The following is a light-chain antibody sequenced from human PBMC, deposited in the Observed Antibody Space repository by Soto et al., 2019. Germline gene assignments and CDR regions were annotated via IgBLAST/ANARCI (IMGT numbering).Light chain of an antibody. J-gene: IGLJ1*01. CDR1: TGAVTTGHY. Sequence: QAVVTQEPSMTVSPGGTVTLTCGSTTGAVTTGHYPCWFQQKPGQAPTPLIYDTANRLPWTPVRSSGSLLGGKAALTLLGAQPEDEAEYYCLLSYRGDYVFGTGTKLTVL. CDR3: LLSYRGDYV. V-gene: IGLV7-46*02. CDR2: DTA.